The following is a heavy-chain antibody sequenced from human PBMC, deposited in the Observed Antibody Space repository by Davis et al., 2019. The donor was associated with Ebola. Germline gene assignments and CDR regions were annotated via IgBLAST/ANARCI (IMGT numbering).Heavy chain of an antibody. CDR2: INHSGST. CDR1: GGSFSGYY. D-gene: IGHD1-26*01. Sequence: MPSETLSLTCAVYGGSFSGYYWSWIRQPPGKGLEWIGEINHSGSTNYNPSLKSRVTISVATSKNQFSLKLSSVTAADTAVYYCARPWYSGTYYDAYDIWGQGTMVAVSS. J-gene: IGHJ3*02. V-gene: IGHV4-34*01. CDR3: ARPWYSGTYYDAYDI.